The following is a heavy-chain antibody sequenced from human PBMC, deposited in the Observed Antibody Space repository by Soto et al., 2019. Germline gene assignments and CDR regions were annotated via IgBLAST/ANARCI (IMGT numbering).Heavy chain of an antibody. J-gene: IGHJ4*02. CDR1: GGSISSSSYY. D-gene: IGHD3-10*01. Sequence: SETRSLTCTVSGGSISSSSYYWGWIRQPPGKGLEWIGSIYYSGSTYYNPSLKSRVTISVDTSKNQFSLKLSSVTAADTAVYYCAVELLWFGELFPNSIDYWGQGTLVTVSS. CDR3: AVELLWFGELFPNSIDY. CDR2: IYYSGST. V-gene: IGHV4-39*01.